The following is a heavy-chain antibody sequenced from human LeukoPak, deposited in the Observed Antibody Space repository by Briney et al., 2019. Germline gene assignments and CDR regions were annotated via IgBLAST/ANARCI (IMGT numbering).Heavy chain of an antibody. D-gene: IGHD2-2*01. J-gene: IGHJ4*02. CDR1: GFIFSTYA. CDR2: IKSKTDGGTT. Sequence: GGSLRLSCAASGFIFSTYAISWLRQAPGKGLEWVGRIKSKTDGGTTDYAAPVKGRFTISRDDSKNTLYLQINSLKTEDTAVYYCTKVAIGDFFNYWGQGTLVTVSS. V-gene: IGHV3-15*01. CDR3: TKVAIGDFFNY.